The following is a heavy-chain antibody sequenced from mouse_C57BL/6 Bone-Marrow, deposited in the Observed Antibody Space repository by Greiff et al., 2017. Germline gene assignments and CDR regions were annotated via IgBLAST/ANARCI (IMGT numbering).Heavy chain of an antibody. CDR1: GYTFTSYW. D-gene: IGHD1-1*01. Sequence: QVQLQQPGAELVKPGASVKLSCKASGYTFTSYWMQWVKQRPGQGLEWIGEIDPSDSYTNYNQKFKGKATLTVDTSSSTAYMQLSSLTSEDSAVYYCAATLFDYWGQGTTLTVSS. V-gene: IGHV1-50*01. CDR3: AATLFDY. CDR2: IDPSDSYT. J-gene: IGHJ2*01.